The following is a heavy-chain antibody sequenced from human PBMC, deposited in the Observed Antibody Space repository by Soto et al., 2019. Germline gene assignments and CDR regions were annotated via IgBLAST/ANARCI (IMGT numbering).Heavy chain of an antibody. CDR3: ARELRSSGWWVDY. CDR1: GFTFSSYG. J-gene: IGHJ4*02. CDR2: IWYDGSNK. Sequence: QVQLVESGGGVVQPGRSLRLSCAASGFTFSSYGMHWVRQAPGKGLEWVAVIWYDGSNKYYADSVKGRFTISRDNSKNTLYLQMNSLRAEDTAVYYCARELRSSGWWVDYWGQGTLVTVSS. V-gene: IGHV3-33*01. D-gene: IGHD6-19*01.